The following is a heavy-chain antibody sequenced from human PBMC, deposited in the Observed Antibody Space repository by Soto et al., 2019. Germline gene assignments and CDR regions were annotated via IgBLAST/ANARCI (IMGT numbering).Heavy chain of an antibody. CDR2: ISYTGSNK. V-gene: IGHV3-30-3*01. Sequence: QVQLVESGGGVVQPGRSRRLSCAASGFTFSNYAMHWVRQAPGKGLEWVALISYTGSNKYYADSVKGRFTISRDDSKNTLYLQMTSLRAEDTAVYYCARDLCSTTSCYTPPTYYYYGLDVWGQGTTVTVSS. CDR3: ARDLCSTTSCYTPPTYYYYGLDV. J-gene: IGHJ6*02. CDR1: GFTFSNYA. D-gene: IGHD2-2*02.